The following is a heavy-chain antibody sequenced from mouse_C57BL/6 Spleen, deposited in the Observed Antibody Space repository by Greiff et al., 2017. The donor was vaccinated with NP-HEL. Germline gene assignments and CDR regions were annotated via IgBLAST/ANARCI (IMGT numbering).Heavy chain of an antibody. CDR1: GFSLTSYG. Sequence: VKLMESGPGLVQPSQCLSITCTVSGFSLTSYGVLWVRQSPGKGLEWLGVIWRGGSTDYNAAIMSRLSITKDNSKSQVFFKMNSLQADDTAIYYCAKNPMDYWGQGTSVTVSS. J-gene: IGHJ4*01. V-gene: IGHV2-5*01. CDR3: AKNPMDY. CDR2: IWRGGST.